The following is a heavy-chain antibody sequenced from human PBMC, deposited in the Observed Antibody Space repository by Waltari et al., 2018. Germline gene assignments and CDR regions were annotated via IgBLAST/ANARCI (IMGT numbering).Heavy chain of an antibody. V-gene: IGHV3-48*04. Sequence: EVQLVESGGGLVQPGGSLRLSCAASGFTFSSYSMNWVRQAPGKGLEWVSYISSSSSTIYYADSVKGRFTISRDNAKNSLYLQMNSLRAEDTAVYYCAPLYYDFWSGFKESFDPWGQGTLVTVSS. D-gene: IGHD3-3*01. J-gene: IGHJ5*02. CDR3: APLYYDFWSGFKESFDP. CDR1: GFTFSSYS. CDR2: ISSSSSTI.